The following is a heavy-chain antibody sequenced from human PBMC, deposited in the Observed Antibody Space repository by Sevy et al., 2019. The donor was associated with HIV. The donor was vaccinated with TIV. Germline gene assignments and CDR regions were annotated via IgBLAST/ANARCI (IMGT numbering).Heavy chain of an antibody. CDR3: ASGDTTMITDLDY. CDR1: GFTFSNYA. J-gene: IGHJ4*02. D-gene: IGHD5-18*01. Sequence: GGSLRLSCGASGFTFSNYAMSWVRQAPGKGPEWVSGIKNGGSTYYADSVKGRFTISRDNSKKMVVLQMNSLRAEDTAVYYCASGDTTMITDLDYWGQGALVTVSS. CDR2: IKNGGST. V-gene: IGHV3-23*01.